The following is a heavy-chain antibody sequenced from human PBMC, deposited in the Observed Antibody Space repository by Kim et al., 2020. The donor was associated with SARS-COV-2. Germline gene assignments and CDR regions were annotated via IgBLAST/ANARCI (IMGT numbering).Heavy chain of an antibody. CDR2: IKQDGSEK. CDR1: GFTFSSYW. CDR3: ARSRIDYDFWSGYYHYYDFIVV. V-gene: IGHV3-7*03. Sequence: GGSLRLSCAASGFTFSSYWMNWVRQALGKGLEWVSNIKQDGSEKYYVDSVKGCSTISRDNAKNSLYLQMNNLRAEDTAVYYCARSRIDYDFWSGYYHYYDFIVVWRERTANTVSS. J-gene: IGHJ6*03. D-gene: IGHD3-3*01.